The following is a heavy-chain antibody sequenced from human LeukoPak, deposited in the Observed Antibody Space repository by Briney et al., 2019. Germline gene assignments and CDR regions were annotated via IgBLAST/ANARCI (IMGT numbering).Heavy chain of an antibody. CDR2: INHSGSS. CDR1: GGSFSGYY. Sequence: SETLSLTCAVYGGSFSGYYWSWIRQPPGKGLEWMGEINHSGSSNYNPSLKSRWTISVDTSKNQFSVKVGSGTAADTAIYYCARGNWFDPWGQGTLVTVSS. V-gene: IGHV4-34*01. J-gene: IGHJ5*02. CDR3: ARGNWFDP.